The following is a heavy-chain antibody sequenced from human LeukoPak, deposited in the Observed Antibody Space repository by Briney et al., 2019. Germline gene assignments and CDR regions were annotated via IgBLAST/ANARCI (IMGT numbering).Heavy chain of an antibody. CDR3: AFNSTFKY. J-gene: IGHJ4*02. CDR1: GLSFSGQW. V-gene: IGHV3-7*01. D-gene: IGHD2/OR15-2a*01. CDR2: IKYDGIEK. Sequence: GGSLRLSRGGSGLSFSGQWMNWVRQAPGQGLEWVANIKYDGIEKYYVASVRGRFTISRDDAKNSLSLQMNNMRAEDTAVYYCAFNSTFKYWGRGTQVTVSS.